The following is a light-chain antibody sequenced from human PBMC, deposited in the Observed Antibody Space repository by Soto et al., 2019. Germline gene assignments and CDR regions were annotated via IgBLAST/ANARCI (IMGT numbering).Light chain of an antibody. V-gene: IGKV3D-15*01. CDR3: QQYNNWPPWT. CDR2: GAS. J-gene: IGKJ1*01. Sequence: EIVMPQSPATLSLSPGERATLPCRASQSVGNNLAWYQQRPGQAPRLLIYGASTRATGIPARFNGTGSGTQFTLIISSLQSEDSAIYYCQQYNNWPPWTFGQGTKVDIK. CDR1: QSVGNN.